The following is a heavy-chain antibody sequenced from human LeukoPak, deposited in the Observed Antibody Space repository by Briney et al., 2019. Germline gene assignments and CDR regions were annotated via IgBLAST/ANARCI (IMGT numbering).Heavy chain of an antibody. CDR1: GGSISSGSYY. D-gene: IGHD4-17*01. V-gene: IGHV4-61*02. CDR3: ARWVGYGDYFDY. CDR2: IYTSGST. J-gene: IGHJ4*02. Sequence: PSETLSLTCTASGGSISSGSYYWSWIRQPAGKGLEWIGRIYTSGSTNYNPSLKSRVTISVDTSKNQFSLKLSSVTAADTAVYYCARWVGYGDYFDYWGQGTLVTVSS.